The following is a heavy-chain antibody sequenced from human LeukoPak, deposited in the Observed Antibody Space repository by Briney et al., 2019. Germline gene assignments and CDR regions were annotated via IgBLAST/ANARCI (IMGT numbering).Heavy chain of an antibody. CDR3: AKNSQYYYDSSGYSYYYGMDV. CDR1: GFTFSSYD. CDR2: ISYDGSNK. Sequence: GGSLRLSCAASGFTFSSYDMHWVPQAPGKGLEWVAVISYDGSNKYYADSVKGRFTISRDNSKNTLYLQMNSLRAEDTAVYYCAKNSQYYYDSSGYSYYYGMDVWGQGTTVTVSS. V-gene: IGHV3-30*18. D-gene: IGHD3-22*01. J-gene: IGHJ6*02.